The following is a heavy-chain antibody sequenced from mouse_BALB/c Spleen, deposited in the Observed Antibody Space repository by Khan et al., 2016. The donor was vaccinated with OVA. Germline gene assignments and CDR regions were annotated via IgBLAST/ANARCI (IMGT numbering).Heavy chain of an antibody. V-gene: IGHV2-6-4*01. D-gene: IGHD2-14*01. CDR2: IWGGGGT. Sequence: QVQLKESGPGLVAPSQSLSITCTVSGFSSSRYNIHWVRQPPGKGLEWLGMIWGGGGTDYNSTLKSRLIIRKDNSKSQVLLKMNSLQTDDTAMYYCARAYYRYDGYYAMDYWGQGTSVTVSS. J-gene: IGHJ4*01. CDR1: GFSSSRYN. CDR3: ARAYYRYDGYYAMDY.